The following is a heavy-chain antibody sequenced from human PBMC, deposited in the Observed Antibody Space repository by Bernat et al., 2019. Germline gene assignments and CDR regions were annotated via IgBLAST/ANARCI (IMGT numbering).Heavy chain of an antibody. Sequence: EVQLVESGGGLVQPGGSLRLSCAASGFTFSSYEMNWVRQAPGKGLEWVSYISSSGSTIYYADSVKGRFTISGDNSKNALSLQMNRLRTEDTAVYYWAKILSQVDYYWYGADVWGQGTTVTVS. J-gene: IGHJ6*02. CDR3: AKILSQVDYYWYGADV. V-gene: IGHV3-48*03. CDR2: ISSSGSTI. CDR1: GFTFSSYE. D-gene: IGHD2-15*01.